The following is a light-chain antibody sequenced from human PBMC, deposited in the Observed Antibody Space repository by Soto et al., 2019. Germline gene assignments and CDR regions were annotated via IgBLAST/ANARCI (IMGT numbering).Light chain of an antibody. CDR2: GIS. V-gene: IGKV3-20*01. CDR1: QSVSNSF. Sequence: ESVLTQSPDTLSLSPGDRATLSCRTSQSVSNSFFAWYQQKPGQAPRLRIYGISTRATGIPDRFSGSVSGTDFTLTISRLEPEDFVVYFCQQYSTLPHTFGHGTKLEVK. J-gene: IGKJ2*01. CDR3: QQYSTLPHT.